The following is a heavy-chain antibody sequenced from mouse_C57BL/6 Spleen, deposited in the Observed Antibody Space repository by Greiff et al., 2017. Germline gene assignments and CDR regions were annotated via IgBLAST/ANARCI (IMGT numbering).Heavy chain of an antibody. CDR3: ERDLEVYYGNYYYFGY. Sequence: EVKLMESGGGLVKPGGSLKLSCAASGFTFSSYAMSWVRQTPEKRLEWVATISDGGSYTYYPDNVKGRFTISRDNAKNNLYLQMSHLKSEDTAMYYCERDLEVYYGNYYYFGYWGQGTTLTVSS. CDR2: ISDGGSYT. V-gene: IGHV5-4*01. CDR1: GFTFSSYA. D-gene: IGHD2-1*01. J-gene: IGHJ2*01.